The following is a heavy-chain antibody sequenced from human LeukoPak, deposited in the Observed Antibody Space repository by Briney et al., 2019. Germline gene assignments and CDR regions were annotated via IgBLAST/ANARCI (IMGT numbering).Heavy chain of an antibody. Sequence: GGSLRLSCAASGFTFSSYAMSWVRQAPGKGLEWVSAISGSGGSTYYADSVKGRFTISRDNSKNTLYLQMNSLRAEDTAVYYCANHPVDTAMVEYSFDYWGRGTLVTVSS. CDR2: ISGSGGST. J-gene: IGHJ4*02. V-gene: IGHV3-23*01. CDR1: GFTFSSYA. CDR3: ANHPVDTAMVEYSFDY. D-gene: IGHD5-18*01.